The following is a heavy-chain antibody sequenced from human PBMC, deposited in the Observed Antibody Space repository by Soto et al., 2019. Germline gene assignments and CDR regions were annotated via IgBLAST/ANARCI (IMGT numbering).Heavy chain of an antibody. Sequence: QVQLVESGGGVVQPGRSLRLSCAASGFTFSSYGMHWVRQAPGKGLEWVAVISYDGSDKYYADSVKGRFTISRDNSKNTLYLQMNSLRTQDTAVYYCARGGVATELDYWGQGTLVTVSS. CDR1: GFTFSSYG. J-gene: IGHJ4*02. D-gene: IGHD5-12*01. CDR3: ARGGVATELDY. CDR2: ISYDGSDK. V-gene: IGHV3-30*03.